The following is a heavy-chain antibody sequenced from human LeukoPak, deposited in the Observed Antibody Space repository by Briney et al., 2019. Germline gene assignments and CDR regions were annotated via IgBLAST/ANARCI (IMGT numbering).Heavy chain of an antibody. CDR2: INHSGST. D-gene: IGHD3-16*02. J-gene: IGHJ4*02. Sequence: SETLSLTCAVYGGSFSGYYWSWIRQPPGKGLEWIGEINHSGSTNYNPSLKGRVTISVDTSKNQFSLKLSSVTAADTAVYYCAALRLRGGYYDYVWGSYRQTGPFDYWGQGTLVTVSS. CDR3: AALRLRGGYYDYVWGSYRQTGPFDY. V-gene: IGHV4-34*01. CDR1: GGSFSGYY.